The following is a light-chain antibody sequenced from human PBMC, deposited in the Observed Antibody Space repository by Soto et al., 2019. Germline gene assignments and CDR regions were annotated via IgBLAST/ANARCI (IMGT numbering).Light chain of an antibody. Sequence: QSALTQPPSASGSPGLSVTISCTGGNSDIGAYNFVSWYQQLPGKAPKLIIYEVTKRPSGVPDRFSASKSGNTASLTVSGLQAEDEADYYCSSYGGVKGLVFGGGTKLTVL. V-gene: IGLV2-8*01. CDR2: EVT. CDR3: SSYGGVKGLV. CDR1: NSDIGAYNF. J-gene: IGLJ2*01.